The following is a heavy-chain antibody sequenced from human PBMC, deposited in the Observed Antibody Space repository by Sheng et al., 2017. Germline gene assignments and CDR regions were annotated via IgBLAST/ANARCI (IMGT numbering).Heavy chain of an antibody. Sequence: QVQLQESGPGLVKPSETLSITCAVSGYSISSGYYWGWIRQPPGKGLEWIGSIYHSGSTYYNPSLKSRVTISVDTSKNQFSLKLSSVTAADTAVYYCARVPLTGDAFDIWGQGTMVTVSS. V-gene: IGHV4-38-2*01. J-gene: IGHJ3*02. CDR2: IYHSGST. CDR1: GYSISSGYY. D-gene: IGHD7-27*01. CDR3: ARVPLTGDAFDI.